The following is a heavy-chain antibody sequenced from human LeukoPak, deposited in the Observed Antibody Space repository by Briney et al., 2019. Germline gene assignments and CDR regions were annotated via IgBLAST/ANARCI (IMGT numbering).Heavy chain of an antibody. CDR2: INSDGSST. V-gene: IGHV3-74*01. CDR1: GFTFSSYW. Sequence: GGSLRLSCAASGFTFSSYWMHWVRHAPGKGLVWVSRINSDGSSTSYADSVKGRFTISRDNAKNTLYLQMNSLRAEDTAVYYCARGAYYYDSSGYSPSDYWGQGTLVTVSS. D-gene: IGHD3-22*01. J-gene: IGHJ4*02. CDR3: ARGAYYYDSSGYSPSDY.